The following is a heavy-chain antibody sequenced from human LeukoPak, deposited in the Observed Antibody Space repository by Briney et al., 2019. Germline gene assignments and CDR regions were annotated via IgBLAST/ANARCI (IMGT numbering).Heavy chain of an antibody. CDR1: GGSFSGYY. CDR3: AGPYYFDY. V-gene: IGHV4-34*01. CDR2: INHSGST. Sequence: NSSETLSLTCAVYGGSFSGYYWSWIRQPPGKGLEWIGEINHSGSTNYNPSLKSRVTISVDTSKNQFSLKLSSVTAADTAVYYCAGPYYFDYWGQGTLVTVSS. J-gene: IGHJ4*02.